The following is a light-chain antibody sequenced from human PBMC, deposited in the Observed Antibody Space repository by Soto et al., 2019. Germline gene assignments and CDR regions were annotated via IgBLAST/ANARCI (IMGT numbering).Light chain of an antibody. V-gene: IGKV3D-15*01. J-gene: IGKJ5*01. Sequence: ENVLTQSPATLSLSPGERSTLSCRASQSVSSYLAWYQQKPGQAPRLLIYGASSRATGIPDRFSGSGSGTEFTLTIRSLQSEDFAVYYCQQYHHWPPITFGQGTRREIK. CDR3: QQYHHWPPIT. CDR2: GAS. CDR1: QSVSSY.